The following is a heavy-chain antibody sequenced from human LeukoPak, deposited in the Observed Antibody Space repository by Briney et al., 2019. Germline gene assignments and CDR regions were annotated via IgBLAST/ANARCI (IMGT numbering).Heavy chain of an antibody. J-gene: IGHJ4*02. V-gene: IGHV1-18*01. CDR1: GYIFTNYG. D-gene: IGHD2-15*01. Sequence: ASVKVSCKASGYIFTNYGITWVRQAPGQGLEWMGWLSAFNGITDYAQNLQGRVTMTTDTSTTTACMELRSLRSDDTAVYYCAREGRYCSGGSCYSSEPYFDYWGQGTLVTVFS. CDR3: AREGRYCSGGSCYSSEPYFDY. CDR2: LSAFNGIT.